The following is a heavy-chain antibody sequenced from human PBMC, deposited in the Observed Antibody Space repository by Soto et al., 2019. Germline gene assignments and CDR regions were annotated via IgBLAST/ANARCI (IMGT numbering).Heavy chain of an antibody. CDR1: GYTFTSYG. Sequence: CASVKVSCKASGYTFTSYGISWVRQAPGQGLEWMGWISAYNGNTNYAQKLQGRVTMTTDTSTSTAYMELRSLRSDDTAVYYCARAPSYDFWSGYSSPPNYWGQGTLVTVSS. J-gene: IGHJ4*02. CDR2: ISAYNGNT. CDR3: ARAPSYDFWSGYSSPPNY. D-gene: IGHD3-3*01. V-gene: IGHV1-18*04.